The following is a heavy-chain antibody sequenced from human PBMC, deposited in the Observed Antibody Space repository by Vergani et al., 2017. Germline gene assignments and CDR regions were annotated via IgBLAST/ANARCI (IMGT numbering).Heavy chain of an antibody. Sequence: QVQLQESGPGLVKPSQTLSLTCTVSGGSISSGDYYWSWIRQPPGKGREWIGSIYYSGITYYHPSLKSRVTISVDTSKNQFSLKLSSVTAADTAVYYCARVRRDDSSGYYYYYGMDVWGQGTTVTVSS. CDR3: ARVRRDDSSGYYYYYGMDV. V-gene: IGHV4-30-4*01. D-gene: IGHD3-22*01. CDR2: IYYSGIT. CDR1: GGSISSGDYY. J-gene: IGHJ6*02.